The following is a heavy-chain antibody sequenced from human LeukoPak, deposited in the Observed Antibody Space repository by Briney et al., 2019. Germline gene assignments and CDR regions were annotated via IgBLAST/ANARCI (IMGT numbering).Heavy chain of an antibody. CDR1: GFTFGDYA. CDR3: TRGPPYGDYGEEAFDI. V-gene: IGHV3-49*04. Sequence: PGGSLRLSCTASGFTFGDYAMSWVRQAPGKGLEWVGFIRSKACGGTTEYAASVKGRFTISRDDSKSIAYLQMNSLKTEDTAVYYCTRGPPYGDYGEEAFDIWGQGTMVTVSS. J-gene: IGHJ3*02. CDR2: IRSKACGGTT. D-gene: IGHD4-17*01.